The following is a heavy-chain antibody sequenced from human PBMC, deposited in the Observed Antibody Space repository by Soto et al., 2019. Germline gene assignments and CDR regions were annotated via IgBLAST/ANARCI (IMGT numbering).Heavy chain of an antibody. CDR1: GGSISNNY. Sequence: TSETLSLTCSVSGGSISNNYWSWIRQTPGKGLEWIGYIYYTGSTNYNPSLKSRVSFSVDTSKNQFSLKLSSVTAADTAVYYCERYYCSSDTCYYFDYWGPGALVTVYS. CDR3: ERYYCSSDTCYYFDY. CDR2: IYYTGST. V-gene: IGHV4-59*01. D-gene: IGHD2-2*01. J-gene: IGHJ4*02.